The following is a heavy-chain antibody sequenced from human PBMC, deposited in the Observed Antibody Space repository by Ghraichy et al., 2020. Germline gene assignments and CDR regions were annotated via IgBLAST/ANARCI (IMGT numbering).Heavy chain of an antibody. CDR3: ARLAYGGTYYFSLD. CDR1: GASINTYY. J-gene: IGHJ4*02. CDR2: ISDSGST. Sequence: SETLSLTCDVSGASINTYYWNWIRQSPGMGLEWLGFISDSGSTYYKPSLRSRVTISADTSKNQVSLKLTSVTAADTAVYYCARLAYGGTYYFSLDWGQGALVTVSS. D-gene: IGHD3-10*01. V-gene: IGHV4-59*12.